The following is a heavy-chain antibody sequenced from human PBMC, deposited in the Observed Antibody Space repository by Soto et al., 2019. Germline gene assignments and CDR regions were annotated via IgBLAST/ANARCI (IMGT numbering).Heavy chain of an antibody. CDR2: IFYNGNP. V-gene: IGHV4-61*01. D-gene: IGHD6-13*01. CDR3: ARKGAAASYAHYYMDV. Sequence: SETLSLTCTVSGGSVSSGSYYWSWIRQTPGKGPEWIGYIFYNGNPKYNPSLKSRVTMSVDTSRNQFSLNLTSATAADTAVYYCARKGAAASYAHYYMDVWGRGTAVTVSS. CDR1: GGSVSSGSYY. J-gene: IGHJ6*03.